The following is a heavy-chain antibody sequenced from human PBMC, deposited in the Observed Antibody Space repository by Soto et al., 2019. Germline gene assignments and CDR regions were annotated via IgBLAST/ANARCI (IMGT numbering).Heavy chain of an antibody. CDR1: GFTFSSYW. J-gene: IGHJ4*02. V-gene: IGHV3-7*03. Sequence: TGGSLRLSCAASGFTFSSYWMSWVRQAPGKGLEWVANIKQDGSEKYYVDSVKGRFTISRDNAKNSLYLQMNSLRAEDTAVYYCAREYRRDSSGWYPGHFDYWGQGTLVTVSS. D-gene: IGHD6-19*01. CDR3: AREYRRDSSGWYPGHFDY. CDR2: IKQDGSEK.